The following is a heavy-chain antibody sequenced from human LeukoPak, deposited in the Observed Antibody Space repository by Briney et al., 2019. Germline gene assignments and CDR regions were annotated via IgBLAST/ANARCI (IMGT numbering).Heavy chain of an antibody. J-gene: IGHJ6*02. Sequence: SQTLSLTCAISGDSVSSNSAAWNWIRQSPSRGLEWLGKTYYRSKWYNDYAVSVKSRITINPDTSKNQFSLQLNSVTPEDTAVYYCARDLRGHRASHVCYYDSSGYFHYYYGMDVWGQGTTVTVSS. V-gene: IGHV6-1*01. CDR2: TYYRSKWYN. CDR3: ARDLRGHRASHVCYYDSSGYFHYYYGMDV. CDR1: GDSVSSNSAA. D-gene: IGHD3-22*01.